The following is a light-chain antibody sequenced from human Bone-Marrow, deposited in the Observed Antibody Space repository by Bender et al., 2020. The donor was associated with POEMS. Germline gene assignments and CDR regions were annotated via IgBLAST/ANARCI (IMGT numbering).Light chain of an antibody. CDR3: ISYTSSSTLV. Sequence: QSALTQPRSVSGSPGQSVTISCTGTSSDVGSYNLVSWYQQHPGKAPKLMILDVNNRPSGVSNRFSGSKSGNTASLTISGLQAEDEADYFCISYTSSSTLVFGGGTKLTVL. J-gene: IGLJ3*02. V-gene: IGLV2-14*02. CDR2: DVN. CDR1: SSDVGSYNL.